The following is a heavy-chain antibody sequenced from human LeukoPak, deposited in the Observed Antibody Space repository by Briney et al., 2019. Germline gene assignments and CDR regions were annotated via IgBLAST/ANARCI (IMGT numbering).Heavy chain of an antibody. CDR3: ARENWGFWYFDL. D-gene: IGHD7-27*01. V-gene: IGHV1-46*01. CDR1: GYTFTSYY. Sequence: ASVKVSCKASGYTFTSYYMHWVRQAPGQGLEWMGIINPSGGSTSYAQKFQGRVTITRDMSTSTVYMELSSLRSEDTAVYYCARENWGFWYFDLWGRGTLVTVSS. J-gene: IGHJ2*01. CDR2: INPSGGST.